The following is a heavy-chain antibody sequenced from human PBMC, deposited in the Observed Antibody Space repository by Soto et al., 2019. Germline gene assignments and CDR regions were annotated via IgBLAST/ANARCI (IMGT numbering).Heavy chain of an antibody. CDR1: GGSFSGYY. V-gene: IGHV4-34*01. CDR3: ARGVLRFRYLNNWFDP. Sequence: QVQLQQWGAGLLKPSETLSLTCAVYGGSFSGYYWSWIRQPPGKGLEWSGEINHSGSTNYNPSLKSRVTISVDTSKNQFSLKLSSVTAADTAVYYCARGVLRFRYLNNWFDPWGQGTLVTVSS. CDR2: INHSGST. J-gene: IGHJ5*02. D-gene: IGHD3-3*01.